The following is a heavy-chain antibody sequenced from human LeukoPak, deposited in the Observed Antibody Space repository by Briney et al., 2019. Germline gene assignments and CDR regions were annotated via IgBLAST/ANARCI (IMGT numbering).Heavy chain of an antibody. V-gene: IGHV1-46*01. CDR2: INPSGGST. CDR3: AVGQGYCSGGSCYLDWFDP. Sequence: ASVKVSCKASGYTFTSYYMHWVRQAPGQGLEWMGIINPSGGSTSYAQKFQGRVTMTRDMSTSTVYMELSSLRSEDTAVYYCAVGQGYCSGGSCYLDWFDPWGQGTLVTVSS. J-gene: IGHJ5*02. CDR1: GYTFTSYY. D-gene: IGHD2-15*01.